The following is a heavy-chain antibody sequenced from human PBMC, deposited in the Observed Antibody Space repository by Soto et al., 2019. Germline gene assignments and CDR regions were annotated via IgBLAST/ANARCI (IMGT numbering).Heavy chain of an antibody. CDR3: AKWGLAGHGMDV. J-gene: IGHJ6*02. V-gene: IGHV3-30*18. Sequence: QVQLVESGGGVVQPGRSLRLSCAASGYIFSNYGIHWVRQAPGQGLEGVAVTSYDGSRKYYADSVKGRFTISKDNSKNTVYLQMNSLKIEETAVYYFAKWGLAGHGMDVWCQGSTVTVSS. CDR2: TSYDGSRK. D-gene: IGHD7-27*01. CDR1: GYIFSNYG.